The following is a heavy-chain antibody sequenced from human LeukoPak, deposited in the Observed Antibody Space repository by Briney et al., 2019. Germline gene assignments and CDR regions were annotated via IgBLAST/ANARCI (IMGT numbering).Heavy chain of an antibody. Sequence: SETLSLTCTVSGGSISGYYWSWIRQPPGKGLEWIGYISYSGSTNYNPSLKSRVTISVDTSKSQFSLKLSSVTAADTAVYYWARGRTDFDYWGQGTLVTVSS. J-gene: IGHJ4*02. CDR2: ISYSGST. CDR3: ARGRTDFDY. CDR1: GGSISGYY. V-gene: IGHV4-59*01. D-gene: IGHD4-17*01.